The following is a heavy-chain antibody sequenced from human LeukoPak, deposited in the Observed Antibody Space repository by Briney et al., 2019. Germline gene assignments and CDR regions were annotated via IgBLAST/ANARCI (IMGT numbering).Heavy chain of an antibody. V-gene: IGHV4-34*01. CDR2: INHSGST. Sequence: SETLSLTCAVYGGSFSSYYWNWIRQPPGKGLEWIGEINHSGSTNYNPSLKSRVTISVDTSKNQFSLKLSSVTAADTAVYYCARGKRQLVKYYYYYYMDVWGKGTTVTVSS. CDR1: GGSFSSYY. D-gene: IGHD6-13*01. CDR3: ARGKRQLVKYYYYYYMDV. J-gene: IGHJ6*03.